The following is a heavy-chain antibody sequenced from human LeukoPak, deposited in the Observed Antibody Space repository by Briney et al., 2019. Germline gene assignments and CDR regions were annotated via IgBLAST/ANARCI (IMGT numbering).Heavy chain of an antibody. D-gene: IGHD1-1*01. CDR3: TRLGYGI. CDR2: IRSKPNFYAT. Sequence: PGGSLKLSCAASGFTFSVSTIHWVRQASGKGLEWVGRIRSKPNFYATAYAASVKGRFTISRGDSKNTAYLQMNNVKAEDTAVYYCTRLGYGIWGQGTMVTVSS. J-gene: IGHJ3*02. V-gene: IGHV3-73*01. CDR1: GFTFSVST.